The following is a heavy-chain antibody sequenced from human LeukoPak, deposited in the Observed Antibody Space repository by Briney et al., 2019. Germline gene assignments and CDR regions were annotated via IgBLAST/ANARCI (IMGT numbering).Heavy chain of an antibody. CDR1: GGSFSGYY. CDR2: INHSGST. D-gene: IGHD3-10*01. Sequence: SETLSLTCAVYGGSFSGYYWSWIRQPPGKGLEWIGEINHSGSTNFNPSLKSRVTISVDTSKNQFSLKLSSVTAADTAVYYCARTPQYYYGSGSSPIYYYYYGMDVWGQGTPVTVSS. V-gene: IGHV4-34*01. J-gene: IGHJ6*02. CDR3: ARTPQYYYGSGSSPIYYYYYGMDV.